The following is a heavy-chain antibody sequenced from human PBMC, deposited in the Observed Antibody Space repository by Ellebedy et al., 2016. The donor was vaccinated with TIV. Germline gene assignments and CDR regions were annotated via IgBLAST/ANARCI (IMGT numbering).Heavy chain of an antibody. Sequence: GESLKISCAASGFSFSTYWMTWVRQAPGKGLEWVANINQDGSDKYYVDSVKGRFTISRDNAEKSVHLQINYLRPDDTAVYHCARPTVTTGVDAFDVWGQGTVVTVSS. D-gene: IGHD4-11*01. CDR1: GFSFSTYW. J-gene: IGHJ3*01. V-gene: IGHV3-7*04. CDR3: ARPTVTTGVDAFDV. CDR2: INQDGSDK.